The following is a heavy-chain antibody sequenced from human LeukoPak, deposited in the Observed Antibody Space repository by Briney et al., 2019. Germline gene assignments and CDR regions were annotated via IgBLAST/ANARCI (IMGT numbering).Heavy chain of an antibody. CDR1: GGSISSYY. J-gene: IGHJ2*01. Sequence: SETLSLTCTVSGGSISSYYWSWIRQPAGKGLEWIGSIYYSGSTYYNPSLKSRVTISVDTSKNQFSLKLSSVTAADTAVYYCARDLYDSSGYPYWYFDLWGRGTLVTVSS. V-gene: IGHV4-4*07. CDR2: IYYSGST. D-gene: IGHD3-22*01. CDR3: ARDLYDSSGYPYWYFDL.